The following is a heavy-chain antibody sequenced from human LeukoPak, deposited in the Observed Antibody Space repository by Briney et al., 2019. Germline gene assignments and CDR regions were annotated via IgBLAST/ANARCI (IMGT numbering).Heavy chain of an antibody. J-gene: IGHJ4*02. Sequence: GESLKISCKGSGYSFTSYWIGWVRQMPGKGLEWMGIIYPGGSDTRYSPSFQGQVTISADKSISTAYLQWSSLKASDTAMYYCARAGYSYGTTTGSPFDYWGQGTLVTVSS. V-gene: IGHV5-51*01. D-gene: IGHD5-18*01. CDR1: GYSFTSYW. CDR2: IYPGGSDT. CDR3: ARAGYSYGTTTGSPFDY.